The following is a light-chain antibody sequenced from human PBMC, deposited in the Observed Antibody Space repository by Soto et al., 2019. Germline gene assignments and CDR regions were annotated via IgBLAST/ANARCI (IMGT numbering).Light chain of an antibody. V-gene: IGLV1-44*01. CDR3: ASWDDSLKGWV. CDR1: TSNIGSNT. CDR2: SNN. Sequence: QSVLTQPPAASGTPGQKVTISCSGSTSNIGSNTINWYQQLPGTDPKLLIYSNNQRPSGVPDRFSGSKSGTSASLAISGLQSEDEADYYCASWDDSLKGWVFGGGTKLTVL. J-gene: IGLJ3*02.